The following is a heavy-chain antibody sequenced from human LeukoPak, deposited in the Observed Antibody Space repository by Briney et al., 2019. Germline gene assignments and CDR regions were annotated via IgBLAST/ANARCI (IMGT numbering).Heavy chain of an antibody. CDR3: ARDGYSSTSCLDYYYYGMDV. J-gene: IGHJ6*02. V-gene: IGHV3-7*01. CDR1: RFTFSSYW. Sequence: GGSLRLSCAASRFTFSSYWMSWVRQAPGKGLEWVANIKQDGSEKYYVDSVKGRFTISRDNAKNSLYLQMNSLRAEDTAVYYCARDGYSSTSCLDYYYYGMDVWGQGTTVTVSS. CDR2: IKQDGSEK. D-gene: IGHD2-2*01.